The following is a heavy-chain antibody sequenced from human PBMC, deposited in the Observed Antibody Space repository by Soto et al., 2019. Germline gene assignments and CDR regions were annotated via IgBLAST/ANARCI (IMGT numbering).Heavy chain of an antibody. Sequence: VQLVQSGTEVKQPGSSVRVSCRASGGNFNSYAFSWVRQAPGQGLEWMGGLTTISLTPKYARKCKDRVTITADESSATSDMGLSSLSSDDTAMYFCARPYCDSLEGGLDYWGQGTRVNVSS. CDR1: GGNFNSYA. J-gene: IGHJ4*02. CDR2: LTTISLTP. V-gene: IGHV1-69*01. D-gene: IGHD4-17*01. CDR3: ARPYCDSLEGGLDY.